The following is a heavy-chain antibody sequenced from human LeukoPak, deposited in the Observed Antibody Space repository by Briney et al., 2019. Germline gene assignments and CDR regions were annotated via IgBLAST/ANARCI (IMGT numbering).Heavy chain of an antibody. Sequence: SSETLSLTCTVSGGSISTYYWGWIRQPPGKGLEWIGSIYHSGSTYYNPSLKSRVTISVDTSKNQFSLKLSSVTAADTAMYYCAKSGGYGLIDYWGQGTRVTVSS. J-gene: IGHJ4*02. V-gene: IGHV4-59*04. CDR1: GGSISTYY. D-gene: IGHD1-26*01. CDR3: AKSGGYGLIDY. CDR2: IYHSGST.